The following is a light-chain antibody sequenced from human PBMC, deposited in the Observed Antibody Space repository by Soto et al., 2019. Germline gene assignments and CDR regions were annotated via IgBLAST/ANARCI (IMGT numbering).Light chain of an antibody. Sequence: DIQMTQSPSSLSASLGDRITITCQASRDIANYLHWYQQKPGRAPKLLIYDASNLATGVPSRFSGGGSGTDFTFTISSLQPEDIATYYCQQYGNLRFTFGPGTKVDIK. CDR3: QQYGNLRFT. CDR1: RDIANY. CDR2: DAS. V-gene: IGKV1-33*01. J-gene: IGKJ3*01.